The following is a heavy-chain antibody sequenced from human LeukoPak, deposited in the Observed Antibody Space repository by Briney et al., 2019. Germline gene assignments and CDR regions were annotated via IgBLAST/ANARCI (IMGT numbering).Heavy chain of an antibody. CDR1: GYTFTNYD. CDR2: ISGYKGDT. D-gene: IGHD2-15*01. J-gene: IGHJ3*01. CDR3: ARAGYCGDGGCRGGSAFDV. Sequence: ASVKVSCKTSGYTFTNYDIYWVRQAPGQGLECMGWISGYKGDTKYAQILQGRFTVTADTSTSTVYLEMRGLTYDDTAIYYCARAGYCGDGGCRGGSAFDVWGQGTMVAVSS. V-gene: IGHV1-18*01.